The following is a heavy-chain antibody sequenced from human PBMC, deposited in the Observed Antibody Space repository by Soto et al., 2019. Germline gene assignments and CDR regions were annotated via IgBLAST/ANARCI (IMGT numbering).Heavy chain of an antibody. CDR3: ARGGDGYNSRHYYYGMDV. Sequence: PSETLSLTCTVSGGSISSSSYYWGWIRQPPGKGLEWIGSIYYSGSTYYNPSLKSRVTISVDTSKNQFPLKLSSVTAADTAVYYCARGGDGYNSRHYYYGMDVWGQGTTVTVSS. J-gene: IGHJ6*02. CDR2: IYYSGST. V-gene: IGHV4-39*01. D-gene: IGHD5-12*01. CDR1: GGSISSSSYY.